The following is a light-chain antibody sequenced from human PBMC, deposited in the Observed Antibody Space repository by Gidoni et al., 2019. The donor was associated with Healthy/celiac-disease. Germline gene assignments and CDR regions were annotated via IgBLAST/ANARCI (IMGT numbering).Light chain of an antibody. CDR1: QSVSSN. CDR3: QQYNNWPPST. CDR2: GAS. V-gene: IGKV3-15*01. Sequence: EIVMTQSPATLSVSPGERATLSCRASQSVSSNLAWYQQKPGQAPRLLSYGASTRATGIPARFSGSGSWTEFTLTISSLQSEDFAVYYCQQYNNWPPSTFGQGTRLEIK. J-gene: IGKJ5*01.